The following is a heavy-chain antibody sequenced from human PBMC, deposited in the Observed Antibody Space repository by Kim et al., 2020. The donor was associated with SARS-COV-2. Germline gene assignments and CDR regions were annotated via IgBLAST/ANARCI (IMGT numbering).Heavy chain of an antibody. CDR1: GFTFSSYD. D-gene: IGHD5-12*01. V-gene: IGHV3-13*01. J-gene: IGHJ6*02. Sequence: GGSLRLSCAASGFTFSSYDMHWVRQATGKGLEWVSAIGTAGDTYYPGSVKGRFTISRENAKNSLYLQMNSLRAGDTAVYYCARGRGWLQLHRGMDVWGQGNTVTVSS. CDR2: IGTAGDT. CDR3: ARGRGWLQLHRGMDV.